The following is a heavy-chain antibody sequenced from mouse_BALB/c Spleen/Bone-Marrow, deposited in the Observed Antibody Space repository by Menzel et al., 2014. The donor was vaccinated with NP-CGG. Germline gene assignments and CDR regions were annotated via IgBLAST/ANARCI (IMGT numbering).Heavy chain of an antibody. Sequence: VQLQQSGGGLVQPGGSRKLSCAASGFTFSSFGMHWVRQAPEKGLEWVAYISSGSSTVYYADKVMGRFTISRDNPKNTLFLQMTSLRSEDTAMYYCARSGSSSGYFDYWGQGTTLSLSS. CDR2: ISSGSSTV. D-gene: IGHD1-1*01. CDR3: ARSGSSSGYFDY. CDR1: GFTFSSFG. J-gene: IGHJ2*01. V-gene: IGHV5-17*02.